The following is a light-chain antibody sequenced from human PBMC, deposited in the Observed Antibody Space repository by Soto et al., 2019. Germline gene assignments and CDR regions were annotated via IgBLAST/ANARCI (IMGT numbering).Light chain of an antibody. V-gene: IGLV2-14*01. J-gene: IGLJ1*01. Sequence: QSALTQPASVSGSPGQSITISCTGTSSDVGGYNYVSWYQQHPGKAPKLMIYDVSNRPSGVSNRFSGSKSVNTASLTISGLQAEDEAYYYCSSYTSSSSLVVFGTGTKLTVL. CDR1: SSDVGGYNY. CDR3: SSYTSSSSLVV. CDR2: DVS.